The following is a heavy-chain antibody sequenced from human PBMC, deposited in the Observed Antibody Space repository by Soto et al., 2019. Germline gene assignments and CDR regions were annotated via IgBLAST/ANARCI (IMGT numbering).Heavy chain of an antibody. Sequence: PSETLSLTCAVYGGSFSGYYWSWIRQPPGKGLEWIGEINHSGSTNYNPSLKSRVTISVDTSKNQFSLKLSSVTAADTAVYYCAKYYDSSGYKCRGGDYFDYWGQGTLVTVSS. CDR3: AKYYDSSGYKCRGGDYFDY. CDR1: GGSFSGYY. J-gene: IGHJ4*02. V-gene: IGHV4-34*01. CDR2: INHSGST. D-gene: IGHD3-22*01.